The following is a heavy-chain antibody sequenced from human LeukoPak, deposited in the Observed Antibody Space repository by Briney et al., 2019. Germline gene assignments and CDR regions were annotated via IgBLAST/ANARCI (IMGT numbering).Heavy chain of an antibody. J-gene: IGHJ6*02. CDR2: MNPNSGKT. Sequence: ASVKVSCKASGYTFTSYDINWVRQATGQGLEWMGWMNPNSGKTGYAQKFQGRVTMTRNTSISTAYMELSSLRSEDTAVYYCATDSSPVVVPAAIRDYYYGMDVWGQGTTVTVSS. CDR3: ATDSSPVVVPAAIRDYYYGMDV. V-gene: IGHV1-8*01. CDR1: GYTFTSYD. D-gene: IGHD2-2*02.